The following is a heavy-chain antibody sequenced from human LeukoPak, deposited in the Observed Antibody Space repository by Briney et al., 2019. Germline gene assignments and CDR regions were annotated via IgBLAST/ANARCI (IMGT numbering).Heavy chain of an antibody. Sequence: PSETLSLTCSVSGDSISSYFWAWIRQPPGKGLEWIGYVCYNGTTNYNPSLRNRVAISIDTSKNQFSLKLNSATAADTAVYYCATSGGLNRPRHYWGQGTLVTVSS. CDR3: ATSGGLNRPRHY. J-gene: IGHJ4*02. V-gene: IGHV4-59*01. D-gene: IGHD3-10*01. CDR1: GDSISSYF. CDR2: VCYNGTT.